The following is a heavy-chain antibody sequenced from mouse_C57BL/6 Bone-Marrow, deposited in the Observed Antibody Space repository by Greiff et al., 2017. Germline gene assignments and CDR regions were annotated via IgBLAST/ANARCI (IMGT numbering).Heavy chain of an antibody. CDR3: HVPYYYAMDY. Sequence: QVQLQQPGAELVKPGASVKLSCKASGYTFTSYWMQWVKQRPGQGLEWIGEIDPSDSYTNYNQKFKGKATLTVDTSSSTAYMQLSSLTSEDSAVYYCHVPYYYAMDYWGQGTSVTVSS. CDR2: IDPSDSYT. CDR1: GYTFTSYW. J-gene: IGHJ4*01. V-gene: IGHV1-50*01.